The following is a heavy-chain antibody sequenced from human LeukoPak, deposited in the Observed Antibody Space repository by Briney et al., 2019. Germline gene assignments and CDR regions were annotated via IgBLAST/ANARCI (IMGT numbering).Heavy chain of an antibody. Sequence: GGSLRLSCAASGFTFSSYAMSWVRQAPGKGLEWVSAISGSGGSTYYADSVKGGFTISRDDSKNTAYLQMDSLKTEDTAVYYCTRLVGDNSGYYGDYWGQGTLVTVSS. CDR1: GFTFSSYA. D-gene: IGHD3-22*01. CDR3: TRLVGDNSGYYGDY. V-gene: IGHV3-23*01. J-gene: IGHJ4*02. CDR2: ISGSGGST.